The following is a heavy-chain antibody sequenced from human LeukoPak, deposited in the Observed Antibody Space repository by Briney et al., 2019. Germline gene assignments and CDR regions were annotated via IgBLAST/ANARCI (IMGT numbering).Heavy chain of an antibody. D-gene: IGHD1-26*01. CDR1: GGSISPYY. J-gene: IGHJ4*02. CDR3: ARHSGASPHYFDF. V-gene: IGHV4-59*08. Sequence: SETLSLTCSVSGGSISPYYWSWIRQPPGKELEWIAFIFYTGSAHYKSSLTSRVTISVGTSKNQLSLKLTSVTAADTAVYYCARHSGASPHYFDFWGQGTLVTVSS. CDR2: IFYTGSA.